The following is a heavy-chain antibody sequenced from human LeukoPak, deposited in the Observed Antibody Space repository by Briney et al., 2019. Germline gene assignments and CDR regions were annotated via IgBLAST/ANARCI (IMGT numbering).Heavy chain of an antibody. V-gene: IGHV3-23*01. D-gene: IGHD3-9*01. CDR1: GFTFSSYA. CDR2: ISGSGGST. CDR3: AKVPNYDILTGYYTAYFDY. Sequence: GGSLRLSCAASGFTFSSYAMSWVRQAPGKGLEWVSAISGSGGSTYYADSVKGRFTISRDNSKNTPYLQMNSLRAEDTAVYYCAKVPNYDILTGYYTAYFDYWGQGTLVTVSS. J-gene: IGHJ4*02.